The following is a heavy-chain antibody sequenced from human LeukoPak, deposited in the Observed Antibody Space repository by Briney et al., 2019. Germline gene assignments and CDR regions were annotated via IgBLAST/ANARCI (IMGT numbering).Heavy chain of an antibody. Sequence: ASVTVSCKASGYTFTGYYMHWVRQAPGQGLEWMGWINPNSGGTNYAQKFQGRVTMTRDTSISTAYMELSRLRSDDTAVYYCARDRDMGSGYYYFDYWGQGTLVTVSS. J-gene: IGHJ4*02. D-gene: IGHD3-22*01. CDR3: ARDRDMGSGYYYFDY. CDR1: GYTFTGYY. V-gene: IGHV1-2*02. CDR2: INPNSGGT.